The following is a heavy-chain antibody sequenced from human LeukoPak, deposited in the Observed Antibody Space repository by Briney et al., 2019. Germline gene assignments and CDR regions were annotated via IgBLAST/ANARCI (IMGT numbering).Heavy chain of an antibody. J-gene: IGHJ4*02. D-gene: IGHD2-21*01. CDR3: AREYCGGDCSIGEYFDY. V-gene: IGHV4-30-2*01. CDR1: GGSVSSGGYY. Sequence: PSQTLSPTCTVSGGSVSSGGYYWSWIRQPPGKDLEWMGNIYQSGTTSYNPSLESRVTISVDKSKNQFSLKFSSVTAADTAVYYCAREYCGGDCSIGEYFDYWGQGTLVTVSS. CDR2: IYQSGTT.